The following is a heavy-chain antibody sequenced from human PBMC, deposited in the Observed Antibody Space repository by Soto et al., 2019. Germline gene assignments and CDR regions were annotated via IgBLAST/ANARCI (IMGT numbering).Heavy chain of an antibody. CDR1: GYTFTGYY. D-gene: IGHD6-13*01. J-gene: IGHJ4*02. V-gene: IGHV1-2*04. Sequence: ASVKVSCKASGYTFTGYYMHWVRQAPGQGLEWMGWINPNSGDTNYARKFQGWVTMTRDTSISTAYMELSRLRSDDTAVYYCARGPGIAAAGAGGDYWGQGTLVTVSS. CDR3: ARGPGIAAAGAGGDY. CDR2: INPNSGDT.